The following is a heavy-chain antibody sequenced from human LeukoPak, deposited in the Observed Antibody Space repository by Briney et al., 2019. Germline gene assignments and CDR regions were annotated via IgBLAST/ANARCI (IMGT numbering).Heavy chain of an antibody. J-gene: IGHJ6*03. Sequence: PWGSLRLSCAASGFAFSSYEMKWVRQAPGKGLVWVSYISSSGSTIYYADSVKGRFTISRYNATTSLYLQMNSLSAKDTSFYYCARRGGYGVYYFYMDVWGKGTTVTVSS. CDR2: ISSSGSTI. CDR3: ARRGGYGVYYFYMDV. D-gene: IGHD4-17*01. CDR1: GFAFSSYE. V-gene: IGHV3-48*03.